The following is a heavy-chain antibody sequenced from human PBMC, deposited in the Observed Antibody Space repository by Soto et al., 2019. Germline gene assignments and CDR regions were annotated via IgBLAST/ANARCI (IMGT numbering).Heavy chain of an antibody. CDR1: GGTFSSYA. J-gene: IGHJ4*02. CDR2: IIPIFGTA. D-gene: IGHD1-1*01. CDR3: AREAGYNWKYGGCFDY. Sequence: QVQLVQSGAEVTKPGSSVKVSCKASGGTFSSYAISWVRQAPGQGLEWMGGIIPIFGTANYAQKFQGRVRITADEATSTASVALSSLRSEDTAVDYCAREAGYNWKYGGCFDYWGPGTLITVST. V-gene: IGHV1-69*12.